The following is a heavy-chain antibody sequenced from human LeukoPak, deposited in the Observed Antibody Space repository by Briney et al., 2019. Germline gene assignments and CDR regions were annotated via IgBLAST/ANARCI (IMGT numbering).Heavy chain of an antibody. J-gene: IGHJ2*01. CDR1: GFTFGSYS. V-gene: IGHV3-21*01. D-gene: IGHD1-7*01. CDR2: ISSSSSYT. Sequence: GGSLRLSCAASGFTFGSYSMNWVRQAPGKGLECVSSISSSSSYTYYADSVKGRFTISRDNAKNSLYLQMNSLRAEDTAVYYCARGRELLGWYFDLWGRGTLVTVSS. CDR3: ARGRELLGWYFDL.